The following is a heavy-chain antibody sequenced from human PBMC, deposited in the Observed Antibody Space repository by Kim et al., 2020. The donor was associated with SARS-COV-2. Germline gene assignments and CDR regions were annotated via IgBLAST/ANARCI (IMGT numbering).Heavy chain of an antibody. J-gene: IGHJ5*02. CDR2: MNPNRGNT. CDR1: GYTFTCYD. D-gene: IGHD6-19*01. Sequence: ASVKVSCKASGYTFTCYDINWVRQATGQGLEWMGWMNPNRGNTGYAQKFQGRVTMTRNTSISTAYMELSSLRSEDTAVYYCAVGRGSQQWLSTVRFDPWGEGALVTVSS. V-gene: IGHV1-8*01. CDR3: AVGRGSQQWLSTVRFDP.